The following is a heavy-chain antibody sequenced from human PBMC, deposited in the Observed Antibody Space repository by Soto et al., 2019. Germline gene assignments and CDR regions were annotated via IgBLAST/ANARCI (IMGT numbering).Heavy chain of an antibody. D-gene: IGHD2-2*01. J-gene: IGHJ5*02. V-gene: IGHV3-21*01. CDR3: ARSDCTSTSCYVVWFDP. CDR2: ISSSSSYI. Sequence: EVQLVESGGGLVKPGGSLRLSCAASGFSFSNYGMNWVRQAPGKGLEWVSSISSSSSYISYADSVKGRFTISRDNAKNSVYLPMNSLRAEDPAVYYCARSDCTSTSCYVVWFDPWGQGTLVTVSS. CDR1: GFSFSNYG.